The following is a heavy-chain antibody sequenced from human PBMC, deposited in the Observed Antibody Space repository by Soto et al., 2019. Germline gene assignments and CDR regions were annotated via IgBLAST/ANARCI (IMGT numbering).Heavy chain of an antibody. J-gene: IGHJ3*02. CDR1: GGPVSSGSYY. Sequence: SETLSLTCTVSGGPVSSGSYYWSWIRQPPGKGLEWIGYIYYSGSTNYNPSLKSRVTISVDTSKNQFSLKLSSVTAADTAVYYCARDRDYYDSSGRSDAFDIWGQGTMVTVSS. D-gene: IGHD3-22*01. CDR2: IYYSGST. V-gene: IGHV4-61*01. CDR3: ARDRDYYDSSGRSDAFDI.